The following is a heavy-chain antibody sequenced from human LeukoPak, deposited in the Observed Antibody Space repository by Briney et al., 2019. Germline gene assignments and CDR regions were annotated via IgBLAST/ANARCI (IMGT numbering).Heavy chain of an antibody. CDR3: ARVKYYVWGSYRHSFDY. V-gene: IGHV3-21*01. Sequence: GGSLRLSCAVSGFTFSSYSMNWVRQAPGKGLEWVSSISSSSSYIYYADSVKGRFTISRDNAKNSLYLQMNSLRAEDTAVYYCARVKYYVWGSYRHSFDYWGQGTLVTVSS. CDR1: GFTFSSYS. D-gene: IGHD3-16*02. J-gene: IGHJ4*02. CDR2: ISSSSSYI.